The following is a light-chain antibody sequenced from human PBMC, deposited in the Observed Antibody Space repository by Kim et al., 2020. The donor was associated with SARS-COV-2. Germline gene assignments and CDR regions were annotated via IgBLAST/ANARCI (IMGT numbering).Light chain of an antibody. CDR2: TNN. CDR1: RTNIGSNT. J-gene: IGLJ3*02. CDR3: AAWDDSLKGWV. Sequence: QSVLSQPPSASGTPGQRVTISCYGSRTNIGSNTVSWYHQLPRTAPKLLMYTNNQRPSGVPDRFSASKSGTSASLAISGLQSEDEADYYCAAWDDSLKGWVFGGGIQLTVL. V-gene: IGLV1-44*01.